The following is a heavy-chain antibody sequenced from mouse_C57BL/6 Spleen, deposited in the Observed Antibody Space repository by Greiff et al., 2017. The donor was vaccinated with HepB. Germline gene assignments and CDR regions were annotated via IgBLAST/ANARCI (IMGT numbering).Heavy chain of an antibody. Sequence: EVHLVESGGGLVKPGGSLKLSCAASGFTFSSYAMSWVRQTPEKRLEWVATISDGGSYTYYPDNVKGRFTISRDNATNNLYLQMSHLKSEDTAMYYCARVGPVDYWGQGTTLTVSS. J-gene: IGHJ2*01. CDR3: ARVGPVDY. CDR1: GFTFSSYA. V-gene: IGHV5-4*01. CDR2: ISDGGSYT.